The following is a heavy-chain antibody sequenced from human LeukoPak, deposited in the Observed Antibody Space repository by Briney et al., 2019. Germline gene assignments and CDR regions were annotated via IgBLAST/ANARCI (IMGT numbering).Heavy chain of an antibody. V-gene: IGHV4-39*07. CDR3: ARDVVAAAGTWDY. CDR1: GGSISSSSYY. Sequence: SETLSLTCTVSGGSISSSSYYWGWIRQPPGKGLEWIGSIYYSGSTYYNPSLKSRVTMSVDTSKNQFSLKLSSVTAADTAVYYCARDVVAAAGTWDYWGQGTLVTVSS. J-gene: IGHJ4*02. CDR2: IYYSGST. D-gene: IGHD6-13*01.